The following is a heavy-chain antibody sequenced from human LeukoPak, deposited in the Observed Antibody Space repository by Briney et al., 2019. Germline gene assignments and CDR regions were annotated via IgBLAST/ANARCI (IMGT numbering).Heavy chain of an antibody. CDR1: GFTFDDYA. CDR3: ARVGARVWYYYYMDV. V-gene: IGHV3-43D*03. CDR2: ISWDGGST. D-gene: IGHD1-26*01. Sequence: GGSLRLSCAASGFTFDDYAMHWVRQAPGKGLEWVSLISWDGGSTYYADSVKGRFTISRDNAKNSLYLQMNSLRAEDTAVYYCARVGARVWYYYYMDVWGKGTTVTVSS. J-gene: IGHJ6*03.